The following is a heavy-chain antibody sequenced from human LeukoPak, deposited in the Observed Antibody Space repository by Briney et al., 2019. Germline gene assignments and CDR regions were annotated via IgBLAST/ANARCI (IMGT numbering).Heavy chain of an antibody. D-gene: IGHD2-2*01. V-gene: IGHV1-69-2*01. CDR3: AQYQPAIPY. J-gene: IGHJ4*02. Sequence: ASVKVSCKVFGYTFTDYYMHWVQQAPGKGLEWMGLVDPEDGETIYAEKFQGRVTITADTSTDTAYMELSSLRSKDTAVYYCAQYQPAIPYWGQGTLVTVSS. CDR1: GYTFTDYY. CDR2: VDPEDGET.